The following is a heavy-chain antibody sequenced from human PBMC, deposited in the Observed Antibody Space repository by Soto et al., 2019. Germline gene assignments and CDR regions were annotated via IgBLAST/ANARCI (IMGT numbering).Heavy chain of an antibody. CDR2: IYDSGSA. Sequence: QMQLQESGPGLVKPSQTLSLTCTVSGGSIGGGGFYWTWVRLRPGEGLEWIGNIYDSGSAYYNPSLESRISMSIDTSKNQFSLSLTSVTVAATALYYCARAVILTTTNILDLWGPGKMVAASS. CDR1: GGSIGGGGFY. J-gene: IGHJ3*01. V-gene: IGHV4-31*02. D-gene: IGHD4-17*01. CDR3: ARAVILTTTNILDL.